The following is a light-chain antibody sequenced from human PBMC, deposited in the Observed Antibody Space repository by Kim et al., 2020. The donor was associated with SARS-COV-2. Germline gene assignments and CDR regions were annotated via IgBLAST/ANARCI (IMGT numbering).Light chain of an antibody. CDR3: QSSDSSLSTVV. J-gene: IGLJ2*01. V-gene: IGLV1-40*01. CDR2: GNN. CDR1: RSNIGAGYD. Sequence: QRVTISCTGSRSNIGAGYDVHWYQQLPGTAPKLLIYGNNNRPSGVPDRFSVSRSGTSASLAITGLQAEDEADYFCQSSDSSLSTVVFGGGTQLTVL.